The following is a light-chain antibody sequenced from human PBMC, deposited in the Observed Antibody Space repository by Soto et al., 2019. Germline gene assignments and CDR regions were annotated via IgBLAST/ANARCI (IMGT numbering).Light chain of an antibody. J-gene: IGKJ5*01. CDR3: QQRSNWIT. V-gene: IGKV3-11*01. CDR1: QSVNNY. CDR2: DAS. Sequence: EIVLTQSPATLSLSPGDRAALCCRASQSVNNYLTWYQQKPGQAPRLLIYDASNRATGIPARFSGSGSGTDFTLTISSLEPEDFAVYYCQQRSNWITFGQGTRLEIE.